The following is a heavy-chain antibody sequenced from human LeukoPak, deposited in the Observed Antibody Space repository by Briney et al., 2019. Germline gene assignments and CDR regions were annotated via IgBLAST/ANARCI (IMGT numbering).Heavy chain of an antibody. D-gene: IGHD6-6*01. CDR3: ARHEDKSIAARPPDY. J-gene: IGHJ4*02. CDR1: GASFSGYY. Sequence: PSETLSLTCAVYGASFSGYYWSWIRQPPGKGLEWIGEINLGGSTNYNPSLKSRVTISVDTSKNQFSLKLGSVTAADTAVYYCARHEDKSIAARPPDYWGQGTLVTVSS. V-gene: IGHV4-34*01. CDR2: INLGGST.